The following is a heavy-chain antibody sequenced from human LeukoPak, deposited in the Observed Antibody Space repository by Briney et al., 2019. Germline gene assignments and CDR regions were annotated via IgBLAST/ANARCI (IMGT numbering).Heavy chain of an antibody. Sequence: PSETLSLTCTVSGGSISSSSYYWGWIRQPPGKGLEWIGSIYYSGSTYYNPSLKSRVTISVDTSKNQFSLKLSSVTAADTAVYYCASHFHDYGDYVYFDYWGQGTLVTVSS. J-gene: IGHJ4*02. CDR1: GGSISSSSYY. CDR3: ASHFHDYGDYVYFDY. CDR2: IYYSGST. V-gene: IGHV4-39*01. D-gene: IGHD4-17*01.